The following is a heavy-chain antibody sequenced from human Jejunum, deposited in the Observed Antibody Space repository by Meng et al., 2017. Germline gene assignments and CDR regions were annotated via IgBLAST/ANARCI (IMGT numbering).Heavy chain of an antibody. Sequence: PVGSGGGPVKPGGSPMLFCGTPGFNFSNQSLNWGPQVPRKGVEWGFFIDSINKYIYYAGSVEGRFTISRENAGNSLYLQKNNLGAEDTAVYFCSGGGIHMVRYDYWGQGILVTVSS. CDR3: SGGGIHMVRYDY. CDR2: IDSINKYI. J-gene: IGHJ4*02. D-gene: IGHD3-10*01. V-gene: IGHV3-21*06. CDR1: GFNFSNQS.